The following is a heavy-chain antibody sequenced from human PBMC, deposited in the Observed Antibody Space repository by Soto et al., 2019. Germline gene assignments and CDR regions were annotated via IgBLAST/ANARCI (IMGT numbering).Heavy chain of an antibody. V-gene: IGHV4-30-2*01. Sequence: SETLSLTCAVSGGSISSGGYSWSWIRQPPGKGLECIGYIYHSVSTYYNPSLKSRVTISVDRSKNQFSLKLSSVTAADTAVYYCARGHPLGFWGQGTLVTVSS. CDR3: ARGHPLGF. CDR1: GGSISSGGYS. CDR2: IYHSVST. J-gene: IGHJ4*02.